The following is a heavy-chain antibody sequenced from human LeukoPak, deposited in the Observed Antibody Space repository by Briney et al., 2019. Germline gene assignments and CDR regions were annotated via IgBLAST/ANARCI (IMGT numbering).Heavy chain of an antibody. Sequence: SETLSLTCTVSGGSISSYYWSWIRQPPGKGLEWIGYIYYSGSTNYNPSLKSRVTISVDTSKNQFSLKLSSMTAADTAVYYCARESAHYDSSGTKYKFMDVWGQGTTVTVSS. D-gene: IGHD3-22*01. CDR1: GGSISSYY. V-gene: IGHV4-59*01. CDR3: ARESAHYDSSGTKYKFMDV. J-gene: IGHJ6*02. CDR2: IYYSGST.